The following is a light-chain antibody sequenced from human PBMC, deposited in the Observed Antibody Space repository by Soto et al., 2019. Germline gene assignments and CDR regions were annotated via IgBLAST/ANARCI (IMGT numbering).Light chain of an antibody. Sequence: DIQMTQSPSSLSASVGDRVTITCRASQSISSYLHWYQQKPGKAPKLLIYAASSLQSGVPSRFSGSGSGTEFTLTISSLQPEDFATYYCQQSYSTPHFGPGTKVDIK. CDR1: QSISSY. CDR3: QQSYSTPH. V-gene: IGKV1-39*01. CDR2: AAS. J-gene: IGKJ3*01.